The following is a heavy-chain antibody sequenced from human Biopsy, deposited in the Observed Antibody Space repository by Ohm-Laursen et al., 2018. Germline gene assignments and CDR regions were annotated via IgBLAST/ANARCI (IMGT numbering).Heavy chain of an antibody. CDR3: ATKLTGYFHH. CDR1: GGTFSNYG. Sequence: SVKVSCKTPGGTFSNYGANWVRQAPGQGLEWLGGNIPILGTGNYAQKFQDSVTVAADTSTSTATMELRSLRSDDTAVYYCATKLTGYFHHWGQGTLVIVSS. D-gene: IGHD3-9*01. V-gene: IGHV1-69*06. J-gene: IGHJ1*01. CDR2: NIPILGTG.